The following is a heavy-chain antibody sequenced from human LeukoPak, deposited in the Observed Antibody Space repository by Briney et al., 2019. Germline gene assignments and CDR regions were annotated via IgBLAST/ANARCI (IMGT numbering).Heavy chain of an antibody. CDR3: ARSPSYPVAGIKGDDY. V-gene: IGHV1-2*02. CDR2: INPNSGGT. CDR1: GYTFTGYY. D-gene: IGHD6-19*01. Sequence: ASVKVSCKASGYTFTGYYMHWVRQAPGQGLEWMGWINPNSGGTNYAQKFQGRVTMTRDTSISTGCMELSRLRSDDTAVYYCARSPSYPVAGIKGDDYWGQGTLVTVSS. J-gene: IGHJ4*02.